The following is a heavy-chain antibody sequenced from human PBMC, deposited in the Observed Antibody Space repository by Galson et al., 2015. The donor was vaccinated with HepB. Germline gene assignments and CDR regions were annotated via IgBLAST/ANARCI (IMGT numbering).Heavy chain of an antibody. D-gene: IGHD6-25*01. CDR1: GFTFSSYG. V-gene: IGHV3-30*02. CDR2: IRYDGNNK. CDR3: AKAMKGAGIYSSVDY. J-gene: IGHJ4*02. Sequence: SLRLSCAASGFTFSSYGMHWVRQAPGKGLEWVAFIRYDGNNKYYADSVKGRFTISRDNSKNTLYLQMNSLRAEGTAVYYCAKAMKGAGIYSSVDYWGQGTLVTVSS.